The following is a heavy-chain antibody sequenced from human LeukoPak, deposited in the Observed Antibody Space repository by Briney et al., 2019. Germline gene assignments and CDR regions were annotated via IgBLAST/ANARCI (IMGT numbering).Heavy chain of an antibody. D-gene: IGHD4-17*01. CDR1: GGSISSYY. Sequence: SETLSLTCTVPGGSISSYYWSWIRQPPGKGLEWIGYIYYSGSTNYNPSLKSRVTMSVDPSKNQFFLKLSSVTAADTAVYYCAREDYGDYVGSGVYVYWGQGTLVTVSS. CDR2: IYYSGST. CDR3: AREDYGDYVGSGVYVY. V-gene: IGHV4-59*01. J-gene: IGHJ4*02.